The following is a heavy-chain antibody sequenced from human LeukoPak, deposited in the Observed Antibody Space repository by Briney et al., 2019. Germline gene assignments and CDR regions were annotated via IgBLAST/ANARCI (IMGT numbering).Heavy chain of an antibody. J-gene: IGHJ4*02. Sequence: GGSLRLSCAASGFTFSSYNMNWVRQAPGKGLEWVSDISSSGSTIYFADSVKGRFTISRDNAKNSLYLQMNSLRDKDTAVYYCARLEYYYVSGNYYKLFDYWGQGTLVTVCS. CDR1: GFTFSSYN. CDR3: ARLEYYYVSGNYYKLFDY. D-gene: IGHD3-10*01. CDR2: ISSSGSTI. V-gene: IGHV3-48*02.